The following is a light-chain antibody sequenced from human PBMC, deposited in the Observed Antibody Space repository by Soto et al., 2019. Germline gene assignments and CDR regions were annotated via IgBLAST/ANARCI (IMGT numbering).Light chain of an antibody. CDR1: DIRSKS. CDR2: NDR. V-gene: IGLV3-21*02. Sequence: SYELTQSPSVSVAPGQTARVTCGGNDIRSKSVHWYQQRSGQAPVLVVYNDRDRPSGIPERFSGSNSGNTATLTISGAEAGDEADYYCQVWDSSSEHVVFGGGTKLTVL. CDR3: QVWDSSSEHVV. J-gene: IGLJ2*01.